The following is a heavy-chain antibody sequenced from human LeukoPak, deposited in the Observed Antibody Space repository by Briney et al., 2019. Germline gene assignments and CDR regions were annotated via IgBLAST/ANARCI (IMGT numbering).Heavy chain of an antibody. CDR2: IYYSGST. CDR1: GYSISSGYY. CDR3: ARRGGSGYPDQYYYYYMDV. Sequence: SETLSLTCAVSGYSISSGYYWGWIRQPPGKGLEWIGYIYYSGSTYYNPSLKSRVTISVDTSKNQFSLKLSSVTAADTAVYYCARRGGSGYPDQYYYYYMDVWGKGTTVTVSS. D-gene: IGHD3-3*01. J-gene: IGHJ6*03. V-gene: IGHV4-38-2*01.